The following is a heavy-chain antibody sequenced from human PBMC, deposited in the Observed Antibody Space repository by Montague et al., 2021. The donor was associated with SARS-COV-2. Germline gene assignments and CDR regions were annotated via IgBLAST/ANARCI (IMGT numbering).Heavy chain of an antibody. Sequence: SVKVSCKASGYTFSDYYIHWVRQAPGQGLEWMGWINPNSGGTDYAQNFQAWVTMTRDTSTSTAYMELSRLRSDDTAVYYCARMSSNWDDAFDIWGQGTMVTVSS. J-gene: IGHJ3*02. V-gene: IGHV1-2*04. CDR1: GYTFSDYY. D-gene: IGHD1-1*01. CDR2: INPNSGGT. CDR3: ARMSSNWDDAFDI.